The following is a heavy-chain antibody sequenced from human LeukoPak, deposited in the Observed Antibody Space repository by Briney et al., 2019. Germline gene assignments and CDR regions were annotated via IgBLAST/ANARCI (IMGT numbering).Heavy chain of an antibody. CDR1: GFTFSSYA. D-gene: IGHD6-13*01. Sequence: PGGSLRLSCPASGFTFSSYAMSWVRQAPGKGLEWVSAISGSGGSTYYADSVKGRFTISRDNSKNTLYLQMNSLRAEDTAVYYCAKGSAAAGLIDYWGQGTLVTVSS. CDR2: ISGSGGST. V-gene: IGHV3-23*01. J-gene: IGHJ4*02. CDR3: AKGSAAAGLIDY.